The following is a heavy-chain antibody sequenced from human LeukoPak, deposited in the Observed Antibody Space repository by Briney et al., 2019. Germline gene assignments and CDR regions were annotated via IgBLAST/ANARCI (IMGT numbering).Heavy chain of an antibody. V-gene: IGHV4-59*08. CDR3: ARLKVGAYFDL. J-gene: IGHJ2*01. CDR1: DDSISSYY. Sequence: SETLSLTCTVSDDSISSYYWSWIRQPPGKGPEWIAYIYSTGATSYNPSFRSRVSISLDTSKSHFSLKLSSVTVADTAVYFCARLKVGAYFDLWGRGTLVTVSS. D-gene: IGHD3-16*01. CDR2: IYSTGAT.